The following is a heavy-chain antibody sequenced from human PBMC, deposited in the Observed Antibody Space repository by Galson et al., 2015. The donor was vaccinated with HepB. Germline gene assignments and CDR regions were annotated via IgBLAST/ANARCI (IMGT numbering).Heavy chain of an antibody. CDR1: GFTFSSYS. J-gene: IGHJ6*02. V-gene: IGHV3-48*02. CDR2: ISSSSSTI. D-gene: IGHD2-2*01. Sequence: SLRLSCAASGFTFSSYSMNWVRQAPGKGLEWVSYISSSSSTIYYADSVKGRFTISRDNAKNSLYLQMNSLRDEGTAVYYCARDKSAPARYCSSTSCSGMDVWGQGTTVTVSS. CDR3: ARDKSAPARYCSSTSCSGMDV.